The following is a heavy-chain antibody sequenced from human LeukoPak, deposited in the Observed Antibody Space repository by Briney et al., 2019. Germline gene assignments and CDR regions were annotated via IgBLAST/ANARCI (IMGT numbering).Heavy chain of an antibody. CDR3: ARVGVEAARQEYYYYMDV. D-gene: IGHD6-6*01. V-gene: IGHV1-69*05. CDR2: IIPIFGTA. J-gene: IGHJ6*03. CDR1: GGTFSSYA. Sequence: ASVKVSCKASGGTFSSYAISWVRQAPGQGLEWMGGIIPIFGTANYAQKFQGRVTITTDESTSTAYMELSSLRSEDTAVYYCARVGVEAARQEYYYYMDVWGKGTTVTVSS.